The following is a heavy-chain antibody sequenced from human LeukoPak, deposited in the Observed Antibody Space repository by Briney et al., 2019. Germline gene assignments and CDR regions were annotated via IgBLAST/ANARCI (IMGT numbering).Heavy chain of an antibody. CDR1: GGSISSSSYY. V-gene: IGHV4-39*01. Sequence: SETLSLTCTVSGGSISSSSYYWGWIRQPPGKGLEWIGNIYYSGSTYYNPSLKSRVTISVDTSKNQFSLKLSSVTAADTAVYYCARHGDYGDYFFDYWGQGTLVTVSS. D-gene: IGHD4-17*01. CDR2: IYYSGST. J-gene: IGHJ4*02. CDR3: ARHGDYGDYFFDY.